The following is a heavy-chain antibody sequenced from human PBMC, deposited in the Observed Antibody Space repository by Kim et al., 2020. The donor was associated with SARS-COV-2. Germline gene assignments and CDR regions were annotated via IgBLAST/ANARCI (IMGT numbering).Heavy chain of an antibody. CDR1: GFTFSSYA. D-gene: IGHD3-22*01. V-gene: IGHV3-64D*06. Sequence: GGSLRLSCSASGFTFSSYAMHWVRQAPGKGLEYVSAISSNGGSTYYADSVKGRFTISRDNSKNTLYLQMSSLRAEDTAVYYCVKGNYYDSSGYYYTQYYYGMDVWGQGTTVTVSS. CDR3: VKGNYYDSSGYYYTQYYYGMDV. J-gene: IGHJ6*02. CDR2: ISSNGGST.